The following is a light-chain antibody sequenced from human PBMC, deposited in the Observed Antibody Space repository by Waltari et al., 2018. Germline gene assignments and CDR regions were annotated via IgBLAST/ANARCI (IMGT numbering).Light chain of an antibody. V-gene: IGKV3-20*01. CDR1: QSVTSIS. CDR2: GTS. Sequence: EIVLTQSPGTLSLSPGERATLSCRASQSVTSISFSWYQHKPGQAPRLLIYGTSNRATGIPDRFSGSGFGTDFTLTISRLEPEDFAGYYCQQYDGLVLTFGGGTKVEI. CDR3: QQYDGLVLT. J-gene: IGKJ4*01.